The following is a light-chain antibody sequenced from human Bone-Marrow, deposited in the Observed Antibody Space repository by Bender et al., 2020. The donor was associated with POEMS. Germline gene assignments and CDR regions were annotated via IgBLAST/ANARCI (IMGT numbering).Light chain of an antibody. J-gene: IGLJ1*01. CDR3: CSYSISGTL. CDR2: DFS. Sequence: QSALTQPASVSGSPGQSVTISCSGTNSDIGNFNLVSWYQQHPGKAPKLIIYDFSNRPSGISNRFSASRSGSTASLTISGLEADDEADYYCCSYSISGTLFGSGTMLAVL. CDR1: NSDIGNFNL. V-gene: IGLV2-23*02.